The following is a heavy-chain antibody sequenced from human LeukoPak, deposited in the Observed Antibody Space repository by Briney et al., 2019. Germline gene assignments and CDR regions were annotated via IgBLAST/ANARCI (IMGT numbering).Heavy chain of an antibody. CDR1: GYTFTGYY. Sequence: ASVQVSCKASGYTFTGYYIHWVRQAPGQGLEWMGGLNPDSGSTNYAQKFQARVIMTRDTSINTAYMELRRLRYDDTAMYFCARESFSGSGGLNWFAPWGQGTLVTVSA. J-gene: IGHJ5*02. D-gene: IGHD3-10*01. V-gene: IGHV1-2*02. CDR3: ARESFSGSGGLNWFAP. CDR2: LNPDSGST.